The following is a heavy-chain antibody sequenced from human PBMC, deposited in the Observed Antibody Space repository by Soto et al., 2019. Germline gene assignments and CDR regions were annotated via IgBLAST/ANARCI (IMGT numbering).Heavy chain of an antibody. D-gene: IGHD2-2*01. CDR2: INPCSGNT. V-gene: IGHV1-18*01. J-gene: IGHJ3*02. CDR1: GYTFTSYG. CDR3: ALIVVVPAANDDAFDI. Sequence: GASVKVSCKASGYTFTSYGISWVRQAPGQGLEWMGLINPCSGNTSYAQKLQGRVTMTRDTSTSTVYMELSSLRSEDTAVYYCALIVVVPAANDDAFDIWGQGTMVTVSS.